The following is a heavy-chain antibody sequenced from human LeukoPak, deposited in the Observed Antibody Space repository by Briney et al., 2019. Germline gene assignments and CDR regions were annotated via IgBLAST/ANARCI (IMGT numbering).Heavy chain of an antibody. D-gene: IGHD5-24*01. V-gene: IGHV4-31*03. CDR3: ARGYGYNPVFDY. CDR2: IYYSGST. Sequence: PSETLSLTCTVSGGSISSGGYYWSWIRQHPGKGLEWIGYIYYSGSTYYNPSLKSRVTISVDTSKNQFSLKLSSVTAADTAVYYCARGYGYNPVFDYWGQGTLVTVSS. CDR1: GGSISSGGYY. J-gene: IGHJ4*02.